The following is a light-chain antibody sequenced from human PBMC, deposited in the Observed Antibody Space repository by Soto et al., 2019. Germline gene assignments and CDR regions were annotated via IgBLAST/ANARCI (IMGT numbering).Light chain of an antibody. V-gene: IGKV1-5*01. CDR3: QRYNSFSPEA. Sequence: DVQMTQSPSTLSASIGDRVTITCRASQSISIWLAWFQQKPGKAPKVLIYDASTLESGVPSRFSGSGSGTEFTLTISSLQPDDFATYYCQRYNSFSPEAFGQGTKVDIK. CDR2: DAS. J-gene: IGKJ1*01. CDR1: QSISIW.